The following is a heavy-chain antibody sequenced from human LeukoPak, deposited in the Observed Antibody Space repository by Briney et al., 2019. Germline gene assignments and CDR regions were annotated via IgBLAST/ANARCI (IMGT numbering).Heavy chain of an antibody. J-gene: IGHJ5*02. CDR2: IKEDGSEI. V-gene: IGHV3-7*01. Sequence: GGSLRLSCAASGFTFSSYWMTWVRQAPGKGLQWVANIKEDGSEIYYVDSVKGRFTISRDNAKNSLYLQMNSLRAEDTALYYCAKGVYSYPSWGQGTLVTVS. CDR3: AKGVYSYPS. D-gene: IGHD3-16*01. CDR1: GFTFSSYW.